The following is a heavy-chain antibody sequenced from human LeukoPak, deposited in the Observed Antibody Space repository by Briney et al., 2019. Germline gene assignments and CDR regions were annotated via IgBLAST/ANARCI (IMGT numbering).Heavy chain of an antibody. J-gene: IGHJ3*02. CDR3: SRTWEGAFDI. CDR2: IKQDGSEK. Sequence: GGSLRLSCAASGFTISYYWMSWVRQAPGKGLERVANIKQDGSEKNYVGSVKGRFIISRDIAKNSRYLQMSRLRAEDTAVYYCSRTWEGAFDIWGQGTVVTVFS. CDR1: GFTISYYW. D-gene: IGHD1-26*01. V-gene: IGHV3-7*01.